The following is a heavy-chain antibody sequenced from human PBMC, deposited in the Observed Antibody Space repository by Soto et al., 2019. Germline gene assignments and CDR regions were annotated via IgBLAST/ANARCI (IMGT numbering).Heavy chain of an antibody. J-gene: IGHJ5*02. CDR2: IIPIFGTA. V-gene: IGHV1-69*06. Sequence: SVKVSCKASGGTFSSYAISWVRQAPGQGLEWMGGIIPIFGTANYAQKFQGRVTITADKSTSTAYMELSSLRSEDTAVYYCARVSSRTRNWFDHWGQGTLVTVSS. CDR3: ARVSSRTRNWFDH. CDR1: GGTFSSYA.